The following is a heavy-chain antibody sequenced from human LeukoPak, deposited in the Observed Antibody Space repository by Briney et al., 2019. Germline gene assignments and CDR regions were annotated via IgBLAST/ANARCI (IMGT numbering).Heavy chain of an antibody. V-gene: IGHV1-69*13. CDR3: ARDLWSAGPLYYFDY. CDR2: IIPIFGTA. D-gene: IGHD3-3*01. CDR1: GGTFSSYA. J-gene: IGHJ4*02. Sequence: SVKVSCKASGGTFSSYAISWVRQAPGQGLEWMGGIIPIFGTANYAQKFQGRVTITADESTSTAYMELSSLRSEDTAVYYCARDLWSAGPLYYFDYWGQGTLVTVSS.